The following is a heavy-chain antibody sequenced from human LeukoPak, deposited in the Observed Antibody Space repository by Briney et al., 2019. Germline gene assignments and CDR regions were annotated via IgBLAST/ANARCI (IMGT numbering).Heavy chain of an antibody. Sequence: GGSLRLSCAASGFTFSGYSMNWVRQAPGKGLEWVSYISSSSSTIYYADSVKGRFTLSRDNAKNLLYLQMNSLRAEDTAVYYCARAKTYDFWSGSNGEFYFDYWGQGTLVTVSS. J-gene: IGHJ4*02. CDR1: GFTFSGYS. V-gene: IGHV3-48*01. D-gene: IGHD3-3*01. CDR3: ARAKTYDFWSGSNGEFYFDY. CDR2: ISSSSSTI.